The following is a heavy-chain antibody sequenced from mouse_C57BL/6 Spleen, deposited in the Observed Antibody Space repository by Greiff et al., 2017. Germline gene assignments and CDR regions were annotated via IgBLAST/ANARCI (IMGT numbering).Heavy chain of an antibody. CDR3: ARGYDYGYFDV. V-gene: IGHV7-1*01. Sequence: EVMLVESGGGLVQSGRSLRLSCATSGFTFSDFYMEWVRQAPGKGLEWIAASRNKANDYTTEYSASVKGRFIVSRDTSQSILYLQMNALRAEDTAIYYCARGYDYGYFDVWGTGTTVTVSS. CDR1: GFTFSDFY. CDR2: SRNKANDYTT. D-gene: IGHD2-3*01. J-gene: IGHJ1*03.